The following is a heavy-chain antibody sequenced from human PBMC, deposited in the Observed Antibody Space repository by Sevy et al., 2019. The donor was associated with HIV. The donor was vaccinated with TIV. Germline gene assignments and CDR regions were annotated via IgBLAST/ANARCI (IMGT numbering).Heavy chain of an antibody. CDR3: ARKYDSSGYFDY. V-gene: IGHV3-23*01. D-gene: IGHD3-22*01. CDR2: ISGSGGSADKT. J-gene: IGHJ4*02. Sequence: GGSLRLSCAASGFTFSSYAMNWVRQAPGKGLEWVSGISGSGGSADKTNYADSVKGRFTISRDDSKNSLYLHFNSLRAEDTAIYYCARKYDSSGYFDYWGQGTLVTVSS. CDR1: GFTFSSYA.